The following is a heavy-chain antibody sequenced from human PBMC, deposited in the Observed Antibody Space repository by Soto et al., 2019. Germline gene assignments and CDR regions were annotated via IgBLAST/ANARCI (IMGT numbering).Heavy chain of an antibody. Sequence: QVQLVESGGGLVKPGGSLRLSCAASGFTFSDYYMSWIRQAPGKGLEWVSYISSSSSYTNYADSVKGRFTISRDNAKNSLYLQMNSLRAEDTAVYYCARDNPSSGWGRAYCYYGMDVWGQGTTVTVSS. D-gene: IGHD6-19*01. CDR1: GFTFSDYY. CDR3: ARDNPSSGWGRAYCYYGMDV. V-gene: IGHV3-11*06. J-gene: IGHJ6*02. CDR2: ISSSSSYT.